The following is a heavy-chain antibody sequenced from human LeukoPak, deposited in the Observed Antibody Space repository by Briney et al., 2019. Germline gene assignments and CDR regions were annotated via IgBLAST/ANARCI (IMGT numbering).Heavy chain of an antibody. Sequence: GASVKVSCKASGYTFTSYGISWVRQAPGQGLELMGLISAYNGNTNYAQKLQGRVTMTRDTSTSTAYMELRSLRSDDTAVYYCARVSPPFDYDFWSGYAASPVYYYMDVWGKGTTVTVYS. CDR2: ISAYNGNT. CDR3: ARVSPPFDYDFWSGYAASPVYYYMDV. J-gene: IGHJ6*03. V-gene: IGHV1-18*01. CDR1: GYTFTSYG. D-gene: IGHD3-3*01.